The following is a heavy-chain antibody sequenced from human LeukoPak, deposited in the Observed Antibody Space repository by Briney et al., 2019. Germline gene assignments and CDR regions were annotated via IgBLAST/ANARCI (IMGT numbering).Heavy chain of an antibody. CDR3: AKDRAHDTGWNVDY. D-gene: IGHD1-1*01. Sequence: GGPLRLSCAASGLTLTTYAMNWVRQTPVKGLDWVAAVVGNGKTYFADSVKGRFTISRDTSKNMLYLQMNSLRVEDTATYYCAKDRAHDTGWNVDYWGQGTLVTVSS. V-gene: IGHV3-23*01. CDR1: GLTLTTYA. J-gene: IGHJ4*02. CDR2: VVGNGKT.